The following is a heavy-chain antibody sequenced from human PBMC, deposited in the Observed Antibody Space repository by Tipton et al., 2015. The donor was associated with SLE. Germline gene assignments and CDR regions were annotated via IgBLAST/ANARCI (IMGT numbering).Heavy chain of an antibody. J-gene: IGHJ5*02. D-gene: IGHD2-8*01. CDR2: IHYSGST. CDR3: ARGGLDCTSGLCQYSWFDP. CDR1: GGSISSGGYY. Sequence: GLVKPSQTLSLTCTVSGGSISSGGYYWSWIRQHPEKGLEWIGYIHYSGSTDYNPSLKSRLTISVDTSKNQFFLKLTSVTAADTAVYYCARGGLDCTSGLCQYSWFDPWGQGSLVTVSS. V-gene: IGHV4-31*03.